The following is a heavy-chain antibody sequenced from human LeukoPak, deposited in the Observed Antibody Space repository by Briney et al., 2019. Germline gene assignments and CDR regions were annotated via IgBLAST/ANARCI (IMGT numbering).Heavy chain of an antibody. V-gene: IGHV2-5*02. CDR1: GFSLSTNGGG. J-gene: IGHJ4*02. CDR2: RCWDDDK. Sequence: CGPTPSTPSQTFILFCPFSGFSLSTNGGGVGWIRQPPGKALEWHTLRCWDDDKRYSPSLRSRLTIIKDTSKTHVVLTMTNMDPVSTATYAGAHRGWITGTSEGYFDYEGWANLVIVSS. CDR3: AHRGWITGTSEGYFDY. D-gene: IGHD1-20*01.